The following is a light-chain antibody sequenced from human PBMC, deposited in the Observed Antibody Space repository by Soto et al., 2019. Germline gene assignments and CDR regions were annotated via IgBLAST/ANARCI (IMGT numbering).Light chain of an antibody. Sequence: EIVLTQSPATLSLSPGERATLSCRASQSVSSYLAWYQQKPGQAPRLLIYDASNRATGILARFSGSGSGTDFTLTISSLEPEDFALYYCQQRSNWPPITFGQGTRLEIK. CDR2: DAS. V-gene: IGKV3-11*01. CDR1: QSVSSY. CDR3: QQRSNWPPIT. J-gene: IGKJ5*01.